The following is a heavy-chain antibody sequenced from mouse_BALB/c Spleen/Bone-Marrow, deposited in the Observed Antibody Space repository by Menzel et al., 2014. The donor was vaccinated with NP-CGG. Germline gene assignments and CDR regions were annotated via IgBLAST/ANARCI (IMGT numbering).Heavy chain of an antibody. D-gene: IGHD1-1*01. CDR3: ARGYGSSYGTGYFDV. CDR1: GFNIKDTY. V-gene: IGHV14-3*02. J-gene: IGHJ1*01. CDR2: IDPANGNT. Sequence: EVQVVESGAELVKPGASVKLSCTASGFNIKDTYMHWVKQRPEQGLEWIGRIDPANGNTKYDPKFQGKATITADTSSNTAYLQLSSLTPEDTAVYYCARGYGSSYGTGYFDVWGAGTTVTVSS.